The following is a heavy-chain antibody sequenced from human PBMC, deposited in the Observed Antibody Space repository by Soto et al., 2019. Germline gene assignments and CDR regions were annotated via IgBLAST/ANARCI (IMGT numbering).Heavy chain of an antibody. CDR2: ISYDGINK. V-gene: IGHV3-30*18. CDR3: AKDRWVRQLGSDFDY. D-gene: IGHD1-1*01. J-gene: IGHJ4*02. CDR1: GFTFSSYG. Sequence: QVQLVESGGGVVQPGRSLRLSCAASGFTFSSYGMHWVRQAPGKGLEWVAFISYDGINKYYADSVKGRFTISRDNSKKPLYLQMSSLRAEETAVYYGAKDRWVRQLGSDFDYWGQGTLVTVSS.